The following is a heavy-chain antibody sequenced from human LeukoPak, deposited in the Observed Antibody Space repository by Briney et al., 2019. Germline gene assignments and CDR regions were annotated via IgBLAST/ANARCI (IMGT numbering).Heavy chain of an antibody. CDR2: ISCSGST. CDR1: GFSFSTYA. Sequence: GGSLRLSCAASGFSFSTYAMSWVRQAPGKGLEWVSSISCSGSTYYADSVKGRFTISRDNSKNTLHLQMNSLRVEDTAIYHCVTAWGVFDPWAQGTLVTVSS. J-gene: IGHJ5*02. D-gene: IGHD3-16*01. V-gene: IGHV3-23*01. CDR3: VTAWGVFDP.